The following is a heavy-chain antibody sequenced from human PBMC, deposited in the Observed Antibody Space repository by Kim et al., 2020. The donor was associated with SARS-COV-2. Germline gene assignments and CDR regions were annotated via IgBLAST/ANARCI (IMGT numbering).Heavy chain of an antibody. V-gene: IGHV3-21*01. CDR2: ISSSRSYI. J-gene: IGHJ4*02. D-gene: IGHD1-1*01. CDR1: GFTFSSYS. Sequence: GGSLRLSCAASGFTFSSYSMHWVRQAPGKGLEWVSSISSSRSYIYYADSVKGRFTISRDNAKNSLYLQMNSLRAEDTAVYYCARDLTGTTSLDYCGQGTLVTVSS. CDR3: ARDLTGTTSLDY.